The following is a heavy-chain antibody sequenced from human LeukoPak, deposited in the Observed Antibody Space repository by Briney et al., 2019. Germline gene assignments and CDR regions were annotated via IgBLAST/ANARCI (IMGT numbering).Heavy chain of an antibody. J-gene: IGHJ4*02. CDR3: AKDRGWWELHFDY. D-gene: IGHD1-26*01. CDR1: GFTFSSYW. V-gene: IGHV3-23*01. Sequence: GGSLRLSCAASGFTFSSYWMHWVRQAPGKGLEWVSAISGGGDSTYYADSVKGRFTFSRDNSKNTLYLQMNSLRAEDTAVYYCAKDRGWWELHFDYWGQGTLVTVSS. CDR2: ISGGGDST.